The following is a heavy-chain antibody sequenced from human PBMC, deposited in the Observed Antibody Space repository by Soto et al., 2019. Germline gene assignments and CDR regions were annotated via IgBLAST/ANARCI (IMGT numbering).Heavy chain of an antibody. Sequence: PSETLSLTCAVYGGSFSGYYWSWIRQPPGKGLEWIGEINHSGSTNYNPSLKSRVTISVDTSKNQFSLKLSSVTAADTAVYYCARETYYYDTTGAFDIWGQGTMVTVSS. D-gene: IGHD3-22*01. V-gene: IGHV4-34*01. J-gene: IGHJ3*02. CDR2: INHSGST. CDR1: GGSFSGYY. CDR3: ARETYYYDTTGAFDI.